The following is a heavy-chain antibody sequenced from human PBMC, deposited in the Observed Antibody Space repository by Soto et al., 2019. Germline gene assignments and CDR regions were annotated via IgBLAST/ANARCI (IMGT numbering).Heavy chain of an antibody. CDR2: IIPIFGTA. D-gene: IGHD6-19*01. V-gene: IGHV1-69*12. J-gene: IGHJ4*02. CDR1: RGTFSSYA. Sequence: HVQLVQSGAEVKKPGSSVKVSCKASRGTFSSYAIRWVRQAPGQGLEWMGGIIPIFGTANYAQKFQGRVTITADEFTSTAYMELSSLRSEDTAVYYCARRAVAWPQSFDYWGQGTLVTVSS. CDR3: ARRAVAWPQSFDY.